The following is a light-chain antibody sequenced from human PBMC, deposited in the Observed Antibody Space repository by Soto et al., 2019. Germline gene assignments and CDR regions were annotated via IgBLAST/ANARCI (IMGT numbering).Light chain of an antibody. Sequence: DIQMSQSPSSLSASVGDRVTITSRASQGISNYLAWYQQKPGKVPKLLIYAASTLQSGVPSRFSGSGSGTDFTLTISSLQPDDFATYYCQQYNSYWTFGQGTKVDIK. CDR3: QQYNSYWT. CDR1: QGISNY. V-gene: IGKV1-27*01. CDR2: AAS. J-gene: IGKJ1*01.